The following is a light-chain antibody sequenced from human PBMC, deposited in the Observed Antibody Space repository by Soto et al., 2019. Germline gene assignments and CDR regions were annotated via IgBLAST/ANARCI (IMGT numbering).Light chain of an antibody. CDR2: DVS. Sequence: QSVLTQPASVSGSPGQSITISCTGTRSDVGGYNYVSWYQRHPGKAPKLMIYDVSNRPSGVSNRFSGSKSGNTASLTISGLQAEDEADYYCSSYTTTLYVFGSGTKLTVL. J-gene: IGLJ1*01. V-gene: IGLV2-14*03. CDR1: RSDVGGYNY. CDR3: SSYTTTLYV.